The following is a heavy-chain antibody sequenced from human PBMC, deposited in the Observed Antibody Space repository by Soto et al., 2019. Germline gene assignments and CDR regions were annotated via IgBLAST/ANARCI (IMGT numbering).Heavy chain of an antibody. V-gene: IGHV4-4*08. Sequence: PSETLSLTCTVSGGSISNYYNMWIRQPPGKGLEYIGYIYKSGSTNYNPSLKSRVTNSVDTSKNQFSLKLSSVTAADTAVYYCARTPSAWGQGTLVTVSS. CDR2: IYKSGST. J-gene: IGHJ5*02. CDR1: GGSISNYY. CDR3: ARTPSA.